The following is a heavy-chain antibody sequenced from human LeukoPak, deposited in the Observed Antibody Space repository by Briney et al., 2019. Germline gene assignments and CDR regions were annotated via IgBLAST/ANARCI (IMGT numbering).Heavy chain of an antibody. CDR1: GFTFSSYS. CDR2: ISSSSSTI. D-gene: IGHD3-3*01. CDR3: AREHDFWSGYYYGMDV. J-gene: IGHJ6*02. V-gene: IGHV3-48*01. Sequence: GGSLRLSCAASGFTFSSYSMNWVRQAPGKGLEWVSYISSSSSTIYYADSVKGRFTISRDNAKNSLYLQMNSLRAEDTAVYYCAREHDFWSGYYYGMDVWGQGTTVTVSS.